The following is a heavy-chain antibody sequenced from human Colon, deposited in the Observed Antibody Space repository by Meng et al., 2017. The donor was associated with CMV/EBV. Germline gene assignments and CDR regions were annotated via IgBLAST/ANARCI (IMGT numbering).Heavy chain of an antibody. V-gene: IGHV4-34*01. CDR2: INRVGRT. CDR1: GGSFSDYY. Sequence: LSLTCAVYGGSFSDYYWSWVRQAPGKGLEWIGEINRVGRTNYNPSLKNRVSILVDTSKNQFSLILNSVTAADTAVYYCARGGATPMVLRYWGQGTLVTV. J-gene: IGHJ4*02. CDR3: ARGGATPMVLRY. D-gene: IGHD5-18*01.